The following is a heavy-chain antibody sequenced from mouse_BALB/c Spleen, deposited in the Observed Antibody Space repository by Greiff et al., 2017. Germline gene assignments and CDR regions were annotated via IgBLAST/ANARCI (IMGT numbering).Heavy chain of an antibody. CDR3: ARSHYGNFDY. V-gene: IGHV1-7*01. D-gene: IGHD2-1*01. J-gene: IGHJ2*01. CDR2: INPSTGYT. CDR1: GYTFTSYW. Sequence: VQLQQSRAELAKPGASVKMSCKASGYTFTSYWMHWVKQRPGQGLEWIGYINPSTGYTEYNQKFKDKATLTADKSSSTAYMQLSSLTSEDSAVYYCARSHYGNFDYWGQGTTLTVSS.